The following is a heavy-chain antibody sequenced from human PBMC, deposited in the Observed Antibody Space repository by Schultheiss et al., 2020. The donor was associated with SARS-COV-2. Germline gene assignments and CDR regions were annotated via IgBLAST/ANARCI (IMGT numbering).Heavy chain of an antibody. Sequence: SETLSLTCTVSGGSISSYYWSWIRQPPGKGLEWIGYIYYSGSTYYNPSLKSRVTISVDTSKNQFSLKLSSVTAADTAVYYCASPPVAVVVPAGAKPVDAFDIWGQGTMVTVSS. J-gene: IGHJ3*02. CDR2: IYYSGST. CDR3: ASPPVAVVVPAGAKPVDAFDI. V-gene: IGHV4-59*12. D-gene: IGHD2-2*01. CDR1: GGSISSYY.